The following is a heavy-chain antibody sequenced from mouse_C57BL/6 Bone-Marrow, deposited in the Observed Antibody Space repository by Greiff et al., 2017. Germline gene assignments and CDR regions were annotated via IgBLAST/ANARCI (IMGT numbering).Heavy chain of an antibody. V-gene: IGHV5-9-1*02. J-gene: IGHJ4*01. D-gene: IGHD2-3*01. CDR2: ISSGGDYI. CDR1: GFTFSSYA. CDR3: TRAKRRWLPYYAMDY. Sequence: EVKVEESGEGLVKPGGSLKLSCAASGFTFSSYAMSWVRQTPEKRLEWVAYISSGGDYIYYADTVKGRFTISRDNARNTLYLQMSSLKSEDTAMYYCTRAKRRWLPYYAMDYWGQGTSVTVSS.